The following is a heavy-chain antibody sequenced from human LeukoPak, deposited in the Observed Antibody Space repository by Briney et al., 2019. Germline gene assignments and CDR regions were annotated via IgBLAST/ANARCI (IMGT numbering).Heavy chain of an antibody. J-gene: IGHJ4*02. Sequence: ASVKVSRKASGYSSSFYARWVRQAPGQGLEWMGFIDPSGTSTVYAPNFQGRVIMTRDRSSNTVYMELTRLKSDDTAVYYCASGLYSGPYGDWGQGTLVTVSS. D-gene: IGHD1-26*01. CDR3: ASGLYSGPYGD. CDR1: GYSSSFY. CDR2: IDPSGTST. V-gene: IGHV1-46*01.